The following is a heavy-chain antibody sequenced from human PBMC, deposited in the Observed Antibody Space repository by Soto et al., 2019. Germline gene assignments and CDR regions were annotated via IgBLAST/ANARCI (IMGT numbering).Heavy chain of an antibody. V-gene: IGHV1-69*14. CDR3: ARDTYYFHSRDYHWFDP. CDR2: ITPVFGTA. D-gene: IGHD3-22*01. J-gene: IGHJ5*02. Sequence: QDQLVQSGAEVKKPGSSVKVSRKASGGSFSSYAIHWVRQAPGQGLEWMGEITPVFGTADYAQKFQGRIRITADTSGGVVSMELSSLKFDDTAVYFCARDTYYFHSRDYHWFDPWGQGTLVTVSS. CDR1: GGSFSSYA.